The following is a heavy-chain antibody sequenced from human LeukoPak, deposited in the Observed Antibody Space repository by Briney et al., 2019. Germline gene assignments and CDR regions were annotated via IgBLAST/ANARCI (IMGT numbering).Heavy chain of an antibody. CDR3: TTDSSSGPSNLDY. V-gene: IGHV3-15*01. Sequence: GGSLRLSCAASGFTFSNAWMSWVRQAPGKGLEWVGRIKSKTDGGTTDYAAPVKGRFTISRDDSKNTLYLQMNSLKTEDTAVYYCTTDSSSGPSNLDYWGQGTLVTVSS. CDR2: IKSKTDGGTT. D-gene: IGHD6-6*01. J-gene: IGHJ4*02. CDR1: GFTFSNAW.